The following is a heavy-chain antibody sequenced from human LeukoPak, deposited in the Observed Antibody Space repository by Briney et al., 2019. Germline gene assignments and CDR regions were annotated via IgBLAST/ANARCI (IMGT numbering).Heavy chain of an antibody. CDR1: GFSFSSYW. D-gene: IGHD1-1*01. Sequence: PGGSLRLSCEGSGFSFSSYWMTWVRQLPGKGPEWVANIRQDESERYFADSVKGRFTISRDNAKNSLYLQMNSLRAEDTAVYYCARDEVQSIDYWGQGTLVTVSP. CDR2: IRQDESER. CDR3: ARDEVQSIDY. V-gene: IGHV3-7*01. J-gene: IGHJ4*02.